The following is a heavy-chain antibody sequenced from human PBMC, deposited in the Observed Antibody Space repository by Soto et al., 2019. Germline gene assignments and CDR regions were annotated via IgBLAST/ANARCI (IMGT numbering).Heavy chain of an antibody. V-gene: IGHV5-51*01. CDR1: GYSFTSYW. CDR3: ARTAAAGKYYYGVDV. J-gene: IGHJ6*02. CDR2: IYPGDSDT. Sequence: LGESLKISCKGSGYSFTSYWIGWVRQMPGKGLERMGIIYPGDSDTRYSPSFQGQVTISADKSISTAYLQWSSLKASDTAIYYCARTAAAGKYYYGVDVWGQGTTVTVSS. D-gene: IGHD6-13*01.